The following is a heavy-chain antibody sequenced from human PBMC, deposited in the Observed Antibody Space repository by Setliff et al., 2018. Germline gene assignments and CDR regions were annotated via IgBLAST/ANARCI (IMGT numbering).Heavy chain of an antibody. J-gene: IGHJ4*02. Sequence: ASVKVSCKTSGFVFITYAITWVRQAPGQGLEWMGWISGYYNKTNYAQKFQDRVTMTTDTSTGTAYMELRSLTSDDTAVYYCARGPLDFVVTPAAAKFDYWGQGTLVTVSS. CDR1: GFVFITYA. CDR3: ARGPLDFVVTPAAAKFDY. D-gene: IGHD2-2*01. CDR2: ISGYYNKT. V-gene: IGHV1-18*01.